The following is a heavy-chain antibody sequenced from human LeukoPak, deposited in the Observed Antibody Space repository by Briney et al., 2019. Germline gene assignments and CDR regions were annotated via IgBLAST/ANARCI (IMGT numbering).Heavy chain of an antibody. V-gene: IGHV3-43*02. J-gene: IGHJ3*02. CDR1: GFTFDDYA. Sequence: GGSLKLSCAASGFTFDDYAMHWVRQDPGKGPEWVSLISGDGGSTYYADSVKGRFTISRDNSKNSRYLQMNSLRTEDTALYYCAIPATVTTPYDAFDIWGQGKMVTVSS. D-gene: IGHD4-17*01. CDR2: ISGDGGST. CDR3: AIPATVTTPYDAFDI.